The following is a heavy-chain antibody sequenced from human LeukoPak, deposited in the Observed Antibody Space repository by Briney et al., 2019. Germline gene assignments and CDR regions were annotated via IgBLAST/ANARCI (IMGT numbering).Heavy chain of an antibody. CDR2: FYSGGNT. V-gene: IGHV3-53*01. J-gene: IGHJ4*02. Sequence: GGSLRLSCAASGFTVSSNYMSWVRQAPGKGLEWVSVFYSGGNTYYADSVKGRFTISRDNSKNTVYLQMNSLRAEDTAVYYCARGDGYNFWDYWGQGTLVTVSS. CDR3: ARGDGYNFWDY. D-gene: IGHD5-24*01. CDR1: GFTVSSNY.